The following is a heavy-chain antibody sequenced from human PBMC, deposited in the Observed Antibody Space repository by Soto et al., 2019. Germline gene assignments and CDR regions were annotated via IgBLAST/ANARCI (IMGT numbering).Heavy chain of an antibody. Sequence: PSETLYLTCTVSGGSISSYYWSWIRQPPGKGLEWIGYIYYSGSTNYNPSLKSRVTISVDTSKNQFSLKLSSVTAADTAAYYCARGLDYYMDVWGKGTTVTVSS. CDR1: GGSISSYY. D-gene: IGHD2-21*01. V-gene: IGHV4-59*01. CDR3: ARGLDYYMDV. J-gene: IGHJ6*03. CDR2: IYYSGST.